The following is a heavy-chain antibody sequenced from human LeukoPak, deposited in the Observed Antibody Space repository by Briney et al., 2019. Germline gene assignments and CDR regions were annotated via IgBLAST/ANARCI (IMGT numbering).Heavy chain of an antibody. V-gene: IGHV4-34*01. CDR3: ARGLGIVGATDDAFDI. CDR1: GGSFSGYY. CDR2: INRSGST. J-gene: IGHJ3*02. D-gene: IGHD1-26*01. Sequence: PSETLSLTCAVYGGSFSGYYWSWIRQPPGKGLEWIGEINRSGSTNYNPSLKSRVTISVDTSKNQFSLKLSSVTAADTAVYYCARGLGIVGATDDAFDIWGQGTMVTVSS.